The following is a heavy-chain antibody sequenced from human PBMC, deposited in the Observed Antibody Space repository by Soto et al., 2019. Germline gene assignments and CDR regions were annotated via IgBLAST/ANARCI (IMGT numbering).Heavy chain of an antibody. D-gene: IGHD3-22*01. V-gene: IGHV3-53*01. CDR3: ARGFPYYYDSSGESDDFDI. Sequence: GGSLRLSCAASGFTVSSNYMSWVRQAPGKGLEWVSVIYSGGSTYYADSVKGRFTISRDNSKNTLYLQMNSLRAEDTAVYYCARGFPYYYDSSGESDDFDIWGQGAMVTVSS. J-gene: IGHJ3*02. CDR1: GFTVSSNY. CDR2: IYSGGST.